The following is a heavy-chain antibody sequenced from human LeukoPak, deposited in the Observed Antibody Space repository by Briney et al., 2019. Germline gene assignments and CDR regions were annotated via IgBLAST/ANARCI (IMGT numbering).Heavy chain of an antibody. CDR1: GFTFSTYS. J-gene: IGHJ3*02. CDR2: IDTSASYK. D-gene: IGHD3-10*01. V-gene: IGHV3-21*01. CDR3: ARGRSITLLRGVAMSDGFDI. Sequence: PGGSLRLSCAASGFTFSTYSMNWVRQAPGKGLEWFSFIDTSASYKYYGESMKGRFTISRDNAKKSLYLQMNGLRADDTAVYYCARGRSITLLRGVAMSDGFDIWGQGTMVTVSP.